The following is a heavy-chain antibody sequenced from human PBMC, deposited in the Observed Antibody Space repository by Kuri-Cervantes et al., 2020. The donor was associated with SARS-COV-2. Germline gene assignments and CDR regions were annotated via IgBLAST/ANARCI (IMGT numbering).Heavy chain of an antibody. D-gene: IGHD4-17*01. J-gene: IGHJ4*02. CDR3: AREHGDGNFDY. V-gene: IGHV1-69*10. CDR1: GGTFSSCA. Sequence: SLKISCKAAGGTFSSCAISWVRQAPGQGLEWRGGIIPILGIANYAQKFQGRVTITADKSTSTAYMELSSLRYEDTAVYYCAREHGDGNFDYWGQGTLVTVSS. CDR2: IIPILGIA.